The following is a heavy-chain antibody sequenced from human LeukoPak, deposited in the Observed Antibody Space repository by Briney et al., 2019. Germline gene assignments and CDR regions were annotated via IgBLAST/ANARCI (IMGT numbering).Heavy chain of an antibody. V-gene: IGHV3-33*01. J-gene: IGHJ6*02. CDR2: IWYDGSDK. CDR3: ARDTCYYSSGNFYYFYGMDV. CDR1: GFSFSRYG. Sequence: PGGSLRLSCAASGFSFSRYGMHWVRQAPGKGPEWVALIWYDGSDKHYADSAKGRFTISRDNSKNTLHLQMNSLRVEDTAVYYCARDTCYYSSGNFYYFYGMDVWGQGTTVTVSS. D-gene: IGHD3-10*01.